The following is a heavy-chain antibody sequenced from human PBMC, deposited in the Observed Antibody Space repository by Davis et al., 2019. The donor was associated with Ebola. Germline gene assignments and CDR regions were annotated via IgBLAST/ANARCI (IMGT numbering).Heavy chain of an antibody. CDR1: GFTFSSYS. D-gene: IGHD3-22*01. Sequence: GGSLRLSCAASGFTFSSYSMNWVRQAPGKGLEWVSSISSSSSYIYYADSVKGRFTISRDNAKNSLYLQMNSLRAEDTAVYYRAREGAHYDSSGYYSFPDYWGQGTLVTVSS. V-gene: IGHV3-21*01. J-gene: IGHJ4*02. CDR3: AREGAHYDSSGYYSFPDY. CDR2: ISSSSSYI.